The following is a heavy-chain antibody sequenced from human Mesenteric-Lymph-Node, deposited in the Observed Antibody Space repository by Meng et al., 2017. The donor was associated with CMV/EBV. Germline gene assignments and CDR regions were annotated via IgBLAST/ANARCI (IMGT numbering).Heavy chain of an antibody. J-gene: IGHJ4*02. CDR2: IIPNLGIS. V-gene: IGHV1-69*10. D-gene: IGHD5-24*01. CDR3: GGGNNWYRFDS. CDR1: GVPFKNYA. Sequence: SCKASGVPFKNYAISWVRQAPGQGLEWMGGIIPNLGISKTADNFQGRVTIAADKSTNTAYMELSSLRSQDTAVYYCGGGNNWYRFDSWGQGTLVTVSS.